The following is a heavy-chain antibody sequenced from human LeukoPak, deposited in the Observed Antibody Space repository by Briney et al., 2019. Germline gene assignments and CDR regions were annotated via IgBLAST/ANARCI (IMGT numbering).Heavy chain of an antibody. V-gene: IGHV1-69*04. Sequence: ASVTVSFKASGGTFSSYAISWVRQAPGQGLEWMGRIIPILGIANYAQKFQGRVTITADKSTSTAYMELSSLRSEDTAVYYCASPTYYYDSSEVDYFDYWGQGTLVTVSS. CDR3: ASPTYYYDSSEVDYFDY. CDR2: IIPILGIA. D-gene: IGHD3-22*01. CDR1: GGTFSSYA. J-gene: IGHJ4*02.